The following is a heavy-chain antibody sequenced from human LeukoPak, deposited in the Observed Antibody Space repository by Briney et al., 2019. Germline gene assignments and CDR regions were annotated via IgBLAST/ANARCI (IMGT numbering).Heavy chain of an antibody. CDR3: ARDQARTTTWYLYMNY. Sequence: ASVKVSCKASGYSFTGYYIHWVRQAPGQGPEWMGRIDPNSGGTNSAQKFQARVTLTRDTSIATVYMELSSLRSDDTAVYYCARDQARTTTWYLYMNYWGQGTLVTVSS. D-gene: IGHD3/OR15-3a*01. CDR1: GYSFTGYY. J-gene: IGHJ4*02. CDR2: IDPNSGGT. V-gene: IGHV1-2*06.